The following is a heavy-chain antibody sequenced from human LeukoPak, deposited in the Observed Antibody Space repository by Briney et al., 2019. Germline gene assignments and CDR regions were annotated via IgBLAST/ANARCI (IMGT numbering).Heavy chain of an antibody. CDR1: GYSFTSYW. J-gene: IGHJ3*02. Sequence: GESLKISCKGSGYSFTSYWIGWVRQMPVKGLEWMGIIYPGDSDTRYSPSFQGQVTISADKSISTAYLQWSSLKASDTAMYYCARSEEEALRGDAFDIWGQGTMVTVSS. CDR2: IYPGDSDT. CDR3: ARSEEEALRGDAFDI. V-gene: IGHV5-51*01.